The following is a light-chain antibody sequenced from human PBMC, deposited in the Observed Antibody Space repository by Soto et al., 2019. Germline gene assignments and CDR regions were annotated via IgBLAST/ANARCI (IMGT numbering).Light chain of an antibody. CDR2: DVT. CDR1: SSDVGRYDY. CDR3: TSFAPGRIYV. V-gene: IGLV2-11*01. Sequence: QSALTQPRSVSGSPGQSVTISCTGTSSDVGRYDYVSWYQQHPGKAPKLIIYDVTERPAGVPDRFSGSKSGNTASLTISGLQAEDEADYYCTSFAPGRIYVVGSGTKLAVL. J-gene: IGLJ1*01.